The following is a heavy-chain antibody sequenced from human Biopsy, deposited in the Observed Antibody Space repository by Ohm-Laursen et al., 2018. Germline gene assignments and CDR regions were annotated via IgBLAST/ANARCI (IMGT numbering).Heavy chain of an antibody. J-gene: IGHJ1*01. CDR2: NIPILGTG. Sequence: SSVNVSCKVPEGTFSNYGVNWVRQAPGQGLEWLGGNIPILGTGNYAQKFQDRVTVAADTSTSTATMELRSLRSDDTAVYYCATKLTGYFHHWGQGTLVIVSS. CDR1: EGTFSNYG. V-gene: IGHV1-69*06. CDR3: ATKLTGYFHH. D-gene: IGHD3-9*01.